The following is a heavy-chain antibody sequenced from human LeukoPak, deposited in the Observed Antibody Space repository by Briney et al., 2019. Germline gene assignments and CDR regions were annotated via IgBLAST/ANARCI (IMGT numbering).Heavy chain of an antibody. CDR2: ISSSSSSYI. V-gene: IGHV3-21*01. CDR1: GFTFSSYS. Sequence: GGSLRLSCAASGFTFSSYSMNWVRQAPGKGLEWVSSISSSSSSYIYYADSVKGRFTISRDNAKNSLYLQMNSLRAEDTAVYYCARYCSGGSCYPYYFDYWGQGTLVTVSS. D-gene: IGHD2-15*01. J-gene: IGHJ4*02. CDR3: ARYCSGGSCYPYYFDY.